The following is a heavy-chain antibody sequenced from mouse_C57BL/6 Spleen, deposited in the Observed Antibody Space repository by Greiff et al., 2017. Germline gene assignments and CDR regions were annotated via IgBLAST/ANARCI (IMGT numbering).Heavy chain of an antibody. J-gene: IGHJ4*01. V-gene: IGHV1-19*01. CDR2: INPYNGGT. CDR3: ARGGDYVGTFYAMDY. Sequence: VQLQQSGPVLVKPGASVKMSCKASGYTFTDYYMNWVKQSHGKSLEWIGVINPYNGGTSYNQKFTGKATLTVDKSSSTAYMELNSLTSEDSAVYYCARGGDYVGTFYAMDYWGQGTSVTVSS. CDR1: GYTFTDYY. D-gene: IGHD2-4*01.